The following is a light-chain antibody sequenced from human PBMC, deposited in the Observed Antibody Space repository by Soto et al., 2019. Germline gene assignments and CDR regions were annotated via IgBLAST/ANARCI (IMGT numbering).Light chain of an antibody. CDR1: SSNVGGYNY. CDR2: EVN. V-gene: IGLV2-8*01. Sequence: QSALTQPPSASASPRQSVAISCTGTSSNVGGYNYVSWYQQHPAKAPKLMIYEVNKRPPGVPDRFSGGTSGNTASLTVSGLQAEDEADDSCSSYAGSSNVFGTGTKVTVL. J-gene: IGLJ1*01. CDR3: SSYAGSSNV.